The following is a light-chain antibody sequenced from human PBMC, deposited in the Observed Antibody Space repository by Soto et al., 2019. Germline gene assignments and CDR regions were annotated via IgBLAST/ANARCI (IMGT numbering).Light chain of an antibody. Sequence: QSVLTQPPSASGTPGQRVTISCSGSSSNIGSNYVFWYQHVPGTAPKLLIHRNNERPSGVPDRFSGSKSGTSASLAISGLRSEDEADYYCSSYTTSSTRVFGTGIKLTVL. V-gene: IGLV1-47*01. CDR2: RNN. J-gene: IGLJ1*01. CDR3: SSYTTSSTRV. CDR1: SSNIGSNY.